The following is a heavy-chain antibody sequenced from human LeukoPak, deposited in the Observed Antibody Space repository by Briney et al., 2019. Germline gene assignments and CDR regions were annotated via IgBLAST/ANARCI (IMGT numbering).Heavy chain of an antibody. Sequence: SETLSLTCTVSGGSIRSYYWSWIRQPPGKGLEWIGYIYYSGSTNYNPSLKSRVTISVDTSKNQFSLKLSSVTAADTAVYYCARGSSGAAAAHFDYWGQGTLVTVSS. D-gene: IGHD6-13*01. CDR1: GGSIRSYY. CDR2: IYYSGST. J-gene: IGHJ4*02. V-gene: IGHV4-59*01. CDR3: ARGSSGAAAAHFDY.